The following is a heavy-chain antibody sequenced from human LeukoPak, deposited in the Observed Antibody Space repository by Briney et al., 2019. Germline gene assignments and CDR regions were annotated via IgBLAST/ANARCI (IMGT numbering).Heavy chain of an antibody. J-gene: IGHJ4*02. V-gene: IGHV3-30*03. CDR3: ARNRGYGSGSYLPPDY. D-gene: IGHD1-26*01. Sequence: GGSLRLSCAASGFTFSSYGMHWVRQAPGKGLEWVAVISYDGSNKYYADSVKGRFTISRDNSKNTLYLQMNSLRAEDTAVYYCARNRGYGSGSYLPPDYWGQGTLVTVSS. CDR1: GFTFSSYG. CDR2: ISYDGSNK.